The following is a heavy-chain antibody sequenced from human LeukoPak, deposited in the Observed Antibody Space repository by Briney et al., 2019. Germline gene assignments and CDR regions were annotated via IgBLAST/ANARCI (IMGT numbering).Heavy chain of an antibody. J-gene: IGHJ4*02. Sequence: SEALSLTCAVYGGSFSGYYWSWIRQPPGKGLEWIGEINHSGSTNYNPSLESRVTISVDTSKNQFSLKLSSVTAADTAVYYCASRFNSGSYFYYWGQGTLVTVSS. CDR3: ASRFNSGSYFYY. CDR2: INHSGST. D-gene: IGHD1-26*01. V-gene: IGHV4-34*01. CDR1: GGSFSGYY.